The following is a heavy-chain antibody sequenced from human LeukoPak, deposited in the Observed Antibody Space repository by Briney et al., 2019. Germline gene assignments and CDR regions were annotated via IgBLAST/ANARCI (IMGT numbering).Heavy chain of an antibody. CDR3: AKAAYDILDY. CDR2: IYYSGST. CDR1: GGSISSYY. Sequence: SETLSLTCTVSGGSISSYYLSWIRQPPGKGLEWIGYIYYSGSTNYNPSLKSRVTISVDTSKNQFSLKLSSVTAADTAVYYWAKAAYDILDYWGQGTLVTVSS. D-gene: IGHD3-9*01. V-gene: IGHV4-59*01. J-gene: IGHJ4*02.